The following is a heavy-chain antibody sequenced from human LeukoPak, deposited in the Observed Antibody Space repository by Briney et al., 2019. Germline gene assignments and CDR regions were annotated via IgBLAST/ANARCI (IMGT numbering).Heavy chain of an antibody. CDR3: ARDPSRSCAGGNCFSS. CDR2: VFFSGNT. J-gene: IGHJ5*02. CDR1: GDSISTSSYY. Sequence: SETLSLTCTVSGDSISTSSYYWGWIRQPPGKGLEWIGSVFFSGNTYYEPSLKSRVTISVATSTNQFSLNVRSVSAADTAVYYCARDPSRSCAGGNCFSSWGQGTLVTVSS. D-gene: IGHD2-15*01. V-gene: IGHV4-39*07.